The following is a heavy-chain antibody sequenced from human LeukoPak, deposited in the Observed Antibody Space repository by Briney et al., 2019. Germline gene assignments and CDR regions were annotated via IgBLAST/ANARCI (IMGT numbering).Heavy chain of an antibody. CDR3: ANLMRGYSGYADY. V-gene: IGHV1-2*02. D-gene: IGHD5-12*01. Sequence: ASVKVSCKASGYTFTGYYMHWVRQAPGQGLEWMGWINPNSGGTNYAQKIQGRVTMTRDTSISTAYMELSRLRSDDTAVYYCANLMRGYSGYADYWGQGTLVTVSS. CDR2: INPNSGGT. CDR1: GYTFTGYY. J-gene: IGHJ4*02.